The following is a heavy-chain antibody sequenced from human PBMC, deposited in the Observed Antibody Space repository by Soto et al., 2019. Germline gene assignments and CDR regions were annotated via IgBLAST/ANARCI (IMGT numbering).Heavy chain of an antibody. J-gene: IGHJ4*02. CDR2: ISYDGSNK. Sequence: GGALRLSRAASGFTFSSYAKHWGRQAPGKGKEGVAVISYDGSNKYYADSVNGRFTISRDNSKNTLYLQMNSLRAEDTAVYYCAKDSIAYGSGSYYFAYWGQGTLVTVSS. CDR1: GFTFSSYA. V-gene: IGHV3-30*18. CDR3: AKDSIAYGSGSYYFAY. D-gene: IGHD3-10*01.